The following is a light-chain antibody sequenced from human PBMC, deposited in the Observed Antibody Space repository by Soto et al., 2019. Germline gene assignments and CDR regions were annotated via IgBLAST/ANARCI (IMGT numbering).Light chain of an antibody. CDR1: SSDIGGYNY. CDR3: NSYTSTSTQV. J-gene: IGLJ1*01. CDR2: EVS. Sequence: QSVLTQPASVSGSPGQSITISCTGTSSDIGGYNYVSWYQQHPGKAPKLMIYEVSNRPSGLSNRFSGSKSRNTASLTISGLQAEDEADYYCNSYTSTSTQVFGTGTKVTVL. V-gene: IGLV2-14*01.